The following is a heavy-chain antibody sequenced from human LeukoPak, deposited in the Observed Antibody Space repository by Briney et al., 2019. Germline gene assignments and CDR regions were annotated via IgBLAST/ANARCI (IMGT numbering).Heavy chain of an antibody. CDR1: GFTFSSYA. J-gene: IGHJ4*02. V-gene: IGHV3-23*01. D-gene: IGHD3-22*01. CDR2: ISDSGGTT. CDR3: AKDYYDDSGSRYDF. Sequence: GGSLRLSCAASGFTFSSYAMSWVRQAPGKGLEWVSAISDSGGTTWYADSLEGRFAISRDNSKNTLFLQMNSLRAEDTARYYCAKDYYDDSGSRYDFWGQGTLVTVSS.